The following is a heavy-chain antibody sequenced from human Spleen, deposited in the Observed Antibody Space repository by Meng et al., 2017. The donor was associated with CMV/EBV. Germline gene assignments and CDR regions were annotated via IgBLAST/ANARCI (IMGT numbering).Heavy chain of an antibody. D-gene: IGHD5-12*01. CDR2: INPFDSST. V-gene: IGHV1-46*01. CDR1: GYNFTSYY. Sequence: HVQLVQSRAEFNMPGSSVSFSCKASGYNFTSYYMHWVRQAPGQGLEWMGIINPFDSSTDYGRRFRGRVTVTREKSTSTVYMELSSLRSEDTAIFYCGREGSGYKYFDYWGQGTLVTVSS. CDR3: GREGSGYKYFDY. J-gene: IGHJ4*02.